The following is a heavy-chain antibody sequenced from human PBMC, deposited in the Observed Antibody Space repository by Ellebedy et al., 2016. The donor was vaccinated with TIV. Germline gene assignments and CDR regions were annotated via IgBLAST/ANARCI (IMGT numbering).Heavy chain of an antibody. CDR1: GFIFSSYS. Sequence: GESLKISCAASGFIFSSYSMNWVRQAPGKGLEWVSYISSSGSIMYYADSVKGRFTLSRDNAKNSLYLQMTSLRDEDTAVYYCARDRFGVTTSGFDYWGLGTLVTVSS. V-gene: IGHV3-48*02. CDR2: ISSSGSIM. J-gene: IGHJ4*02. D-gene: IGHD3-16*01. CDR3: ARDRFGVTTSGFDY.